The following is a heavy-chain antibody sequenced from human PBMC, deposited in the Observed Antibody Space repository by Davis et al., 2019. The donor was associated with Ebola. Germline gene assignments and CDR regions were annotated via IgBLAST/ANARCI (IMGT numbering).Heavy chain of an antibody. Sequence: GGSLRLSCAASGSTFSSYDMHWVRQAPGKRLEWVSGIGTYADTYYPGSVKGRFTVSRVNAKNSLNLQMNTLRAEDTAVYYCARGDYYGSGTEPHFDYWGQGALVTVSS. CDR3: ARGDYYGSGTEPHFDY. CDR1: GSTFSSYD. D-gene: IGHD3-10*01. J-gene: IGHJ4*02. V-gene: IGHV3-13*01. CDR2: IGTYADT.